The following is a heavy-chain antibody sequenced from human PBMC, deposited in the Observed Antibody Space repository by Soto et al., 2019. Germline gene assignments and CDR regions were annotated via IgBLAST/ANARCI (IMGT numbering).Heavy chain of an antibody. J-gene: IGHJ3*02. V-gene: IGHV1-18*01. CDR2: ISAYNGNT. Sequence: ASVKVSCKASGYTFTSYGISWVRQAPGQGLEWMGWISAYNGNTNYAQKLQGRVTMTTDTSTSTAYMELRSLRSDDTAVYYCARGGCSGGSCYLFGAFDIWGQGTMVTVSS. CDR1: GYTFTSYG. CDR3: ARGGCSGGSCYLFGAFDI. D-gene: IGHD2-15*01.